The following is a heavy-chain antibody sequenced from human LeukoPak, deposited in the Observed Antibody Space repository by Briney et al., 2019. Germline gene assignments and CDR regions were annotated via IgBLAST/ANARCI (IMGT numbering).Heavy chain of an antibody. Sequence: SPSETLSLTCAVYGGSFSGYYWSWIRQPPGKGLEWIGEINHSGSTNYNPSLKSRVSISVDTSKNQFSLKLSYVTAADTAVYYCARGLSDIVVVPAAEFGDQGNFFDYWGQGTLVTVSS. D-gene: IGHD2-2*01. CDR2: INHSGST. CDR1: GGSFSGYY. CDR3: ARGLSDIVVVPAAEFGDQGNFFDY. J-gene: IGHJ4*02. V-gene: IGHV4-34*01.